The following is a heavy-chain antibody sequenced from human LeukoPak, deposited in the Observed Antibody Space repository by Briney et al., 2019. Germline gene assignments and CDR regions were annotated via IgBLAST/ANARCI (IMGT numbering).Heavy chain of an antibody. Sequence: ASVKVSCKASGYTFTGYYIHWVRQAPGQGLEWMAWINPNSGATDYAQKFQGRVTMTRDTSISTAYMELSRLTSDDTAVYFCARGRFGEWDNWFDPWGQGTLVTVSS. CDR1: GYTFTGYY. V-gene: IGHV1-2*02. CDR2: INPNSGAT. J-gene: IGHJ5*02. CDR3: ARGRFGEWDNWFDP. D-gene: IGHD3-10*01.